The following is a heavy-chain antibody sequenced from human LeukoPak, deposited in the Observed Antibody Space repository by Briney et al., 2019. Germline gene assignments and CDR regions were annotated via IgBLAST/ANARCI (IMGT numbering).Heavy chain of an antibody. D-gene: IGHD2-15*01. CDR3: ARDACSGGSCYSGHAFDI. V-gene: IGHV3-30-3*01. J-gene: IGHJ3*02. CDR2: ISYDGSNK. CDR1: GFTFSSYA. Sequence: PGGSLRLSCAASGFTFSSYAMHWVRQAPGKGLEWVAVISYDGSNKYYADSVKGRFTISRDNSKNTLYLQMNNLRAEDTAVYYCARDACSGGSCYSGHAFDIWGQGTMVTVSS.